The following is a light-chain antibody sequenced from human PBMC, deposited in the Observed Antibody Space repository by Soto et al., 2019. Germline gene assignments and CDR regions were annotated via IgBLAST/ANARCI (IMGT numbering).Light chain of an antibody. CDR3: QQRDDLPLT. Sequence: EIVLTQSPATLSLSPGEGATLSCRASQSVKRRLGWYQQKPGQAPTLLIYDVSNRATGIPVRFSGSGSDTDFTITISSLEPEDFAIYYCQQRDDLPLTFGGVTMVEIK. CDR1: QSVKRR. V-gene: IGKV3-11*01. CDR2: DVS. J-gene: IGKJ4*01.